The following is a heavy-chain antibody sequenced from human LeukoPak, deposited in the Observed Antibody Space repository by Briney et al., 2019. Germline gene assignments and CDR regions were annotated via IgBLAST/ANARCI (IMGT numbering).Heavy chain of an antibody. J-gene: IGHJ4*02. CDR3: ARGAGYNYPYYFDY. CDR2: IYGGGNI. V-gene: IGHV3-53*01. Sequence: GGSLRLSSAASGFTLSSYSMNWVRQAPGKGLEWVSVIYGGGNIYYADSVKGRFTVSRDNSKNTLYLQMNSLRAEDTAVYYCARGAGYNYPYYFDYWGQGTLVTVSS. CDR1: GFTLSSYS. D-gene: IGHD5-24*01.